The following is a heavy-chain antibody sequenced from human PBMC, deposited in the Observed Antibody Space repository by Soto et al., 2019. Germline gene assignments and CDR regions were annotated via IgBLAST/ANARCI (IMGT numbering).Heavy chain of an antibody. J-gene: IGHJ5*01. Sequence: QVQLMQSGTEVKKPGASVTVSCKASGYTSADFGISWVRQAPGQGLEWMGWVSGNHGASNPAPKVQGRITMTLDTSTGVSYMALRSLRSDDTAIYYCVRDQKYFRVNGNWFDSWGQGTLVSVSS. D-gene: IGHD2-2*01. CDR2: VSGNHGAS. V-gene: IGHV1-18*04. CDR3: VRDQKYFRVNGNWFDS. CDR1: GYTSADFG.